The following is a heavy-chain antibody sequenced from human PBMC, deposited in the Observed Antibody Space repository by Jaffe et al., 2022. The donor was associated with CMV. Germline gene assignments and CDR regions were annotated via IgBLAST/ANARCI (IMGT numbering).Heavy chain of an antibody. CDR3: ARDRDSKDYDILTGTSY. V-gene: IGHV1-18*01. D-gene: IGHD3-9*01. CDR2: ISAYNGNT. Sequence: QVQLVQSGAEVKKPGASVKVSCKASGYTFTSYGISWVRQAPGQGLEWMGWISAYNGNTNYAQKLQGRVTMTTDTSTSTAYMELRSLRSDDTAVYYCARDRDSKDYDILTGTSYWGQGTLVTVSS. J-gene: IGHJ4*02. CDR1: GYTFTSYG.